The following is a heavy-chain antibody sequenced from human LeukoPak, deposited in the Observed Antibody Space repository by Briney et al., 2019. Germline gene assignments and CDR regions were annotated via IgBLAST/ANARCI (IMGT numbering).Heavy chain of an antibody. CDR2: IYHSGST. CDR1: GGSISSGGYS. J-gene: IGHJ6*02. CDR3: ARNVPYYYYGMDV. Sequence: SETLSLTCAVSGGSISSGGYSWSWIRQPPGKGLEWIGYIYHSGSTYYNPSLKSRVTISVDRSKNQFSLKLSSVTAADTAVYYCARNVPYYYYGMDVWGQGTTVTVSS. V-gene: IGHV4-30-2*01. D-gene: IGHD6-6*01.